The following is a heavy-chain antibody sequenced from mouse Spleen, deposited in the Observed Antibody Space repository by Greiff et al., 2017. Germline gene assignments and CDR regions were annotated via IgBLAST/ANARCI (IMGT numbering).Heavy chain of an antibody. D-gene: IGHD1-1*01. Sequence: VQLQQSGPGLVQPSQSLSITCTVSGFSLTSYGVHWVRQSPGKGLEWLGVIWSGGSTDYNAAFISRLSISKDNSKSQVFFKMNSLQADDTAIYYCARKNYGSLDYWGQGTTLTVSS. CDR3: ARKNYGSLDY. V-gene: IGHV2-2*01. CDR1: GFSLTSYG. J-gene: IGHJ2*01. CDR2: IWSGGST.